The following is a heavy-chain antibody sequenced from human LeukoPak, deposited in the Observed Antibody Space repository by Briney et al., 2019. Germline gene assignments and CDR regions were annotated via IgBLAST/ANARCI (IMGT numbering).Heavy chain of an antibody. J-gene: IGHJ6*04. D-gene: IGHD2/OR15-2a*01. Sequence: SETLSLTCAVYGGSFSDYYWNWIRQPPGKGLEWIGEINHSGTTNYNPSLKSRVTISVDTSKNQFSLRLSAVTAADTAVYHCARGLRLPSRSTPAVPHVWGKGTTVTVSS. V-gene: IGHV4-34*01. CDR3: ARGLRLPSRSTPAVPHV. CDR1: GGSFSDYY. CDR2: INHSGTT.